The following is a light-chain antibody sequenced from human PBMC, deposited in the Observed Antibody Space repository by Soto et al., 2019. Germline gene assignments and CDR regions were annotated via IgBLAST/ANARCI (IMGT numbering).Light chain of an antibody. V-gene: IGLV2-14*01. CDR2: EVS. CDR3: SSYTSRSTRG. J-gene: IGLJ3*02. Sequence: QSALTQPASVSGSPGQSITISCTGTSSDVGGYNYVSWYQQHPGKAPKLMISEVSNRPSGVSNRFSGSKSGNTASLTISGLQAEDEAAYYCSSYTSRSTRGFGGGAQRTVL. CDR1: SSDVGGYNY.